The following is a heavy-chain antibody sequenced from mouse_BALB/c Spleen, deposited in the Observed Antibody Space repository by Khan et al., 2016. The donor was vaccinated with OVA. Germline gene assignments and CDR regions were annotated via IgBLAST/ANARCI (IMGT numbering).Heavy chain of an antibody. CDR2: MFPGDGST. CDR3: ARGGYGGFAY. D-gene: IGHD2-14*01. Sequence: VELVESGAELVKPGASVKLSCKASGYTFTSYDINWVRQRPEQGLEWIGWMFPGDGSTKYNENFKGKATLTTDTSSSTAYMQLSRLTSEDSVAYFCARGGYGGFAYWGQGTLVTVSA. V-gene: IGHV1-85*01. J-gene: IGHJ3*01. CDR1: GYTFTSYD.